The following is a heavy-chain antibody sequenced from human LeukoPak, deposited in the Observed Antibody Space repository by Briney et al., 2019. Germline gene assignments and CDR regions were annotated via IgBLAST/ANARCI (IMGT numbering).Heavy chain of an antibody. CDR2: IRYDGSNK. D-gene: IGHD6-19*01. CDR3: ARAVTGYSSGWYNCYFDY. CDR1: GFTFSSYG. V-gene: IGHV3-30*02. Sequence: GGSLRLSCAASGFTFSSYGMHWVRQAPGKGLEWVAFIRYDGSNKYYADSVKGRFTISRDNSKNTLYLQMNSLRAEDTAVYYCARAVTGYSSGWYNCYFDYWGQGALVTVSS. J-gene: IGHJ4*02.